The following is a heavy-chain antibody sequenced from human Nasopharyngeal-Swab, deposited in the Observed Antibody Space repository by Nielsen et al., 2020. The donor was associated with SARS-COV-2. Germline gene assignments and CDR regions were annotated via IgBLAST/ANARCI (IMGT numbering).Heavy chain of an antibody. CDR1: GFTFSSYG. CDR2: ISYDGSNK. D-gene: IGHD6-13*01. Sequence: GESLKISCAASGFTFSSYGMHWVRQAPGKGLEWVAVISYDGSNKYSADSVKGRFTISRDNSKNTLYLQMNSLRAEDTAVYYCARDSAPYSSSWYRRVYWYFDLWGRGTLVTVSS. V-gene: IGHV3-30*03. CDR3: ARDSAPYSSSWYRRVYWYFDL. J-gene: IGHJ2*01.